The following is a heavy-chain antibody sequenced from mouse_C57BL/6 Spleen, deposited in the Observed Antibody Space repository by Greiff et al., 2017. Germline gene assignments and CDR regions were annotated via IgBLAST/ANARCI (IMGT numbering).Heavy chain of an antibody. Sequence: QVQLQQSGAELVRPGSSVKLSCKASGYTFTSYWMHWVKQRPIQGLEWIGNIDPSDSETHYNQKFKDKATLTVDKSSSTAYMQLSSLTSEDSAVYYCASSSKYYFDYWGQGTTLTVSS. J-gene: IGHJ2*01. CDR2: IDPSDSET. CDR1: GYTFTSYW. CDR3: ASSSKYYFDY. D-gene: IGHD2-5*01. V-gene: IGHV1-52*01.